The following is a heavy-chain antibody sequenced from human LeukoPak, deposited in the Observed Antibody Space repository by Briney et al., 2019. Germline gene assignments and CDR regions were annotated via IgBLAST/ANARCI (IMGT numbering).Heavy chain of an antibody. CDR2: ISGSGGST. Sequence: PGGTLRLSCAASGFTFSSYGMSWVRQAPGKGLEWVSAISGSGGSTYYADSVKGRFTISRDNSKNTLYLQMNSLRAEDTAVYYCAKASRIPHYYDSSGYSDYWGQGTLVTVSS. V-gene: IGHV3-23*01. J-gene: IGHJ4*02. D-gene: IGHD3-22*01. CDR3: AKASRIPHYYDSSGYSDY. CDR1: GFTFSSYG.